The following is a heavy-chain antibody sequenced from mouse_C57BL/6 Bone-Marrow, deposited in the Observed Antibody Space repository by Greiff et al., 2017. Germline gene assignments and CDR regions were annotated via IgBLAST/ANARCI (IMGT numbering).Heavy chain of an antibody. CDR3: AREGLGSPGFDY. CDR2: IYPGSGST. J-gene: IGHJ2*01. V-gene: IGHV1-55*01. Sequence: QVQLQQPGAELVQPGASVKMSCKASGYTFTSYWITWVKQRPGQGLEWIGDIYPGSGSTNYNEKFKSKATLTVDTSSSTAYMQLSSLTSEDSAVYYCAREGLGSPGFDYWGQGTTLTVSS. CDR1: GYTFTSYW. D-gene: IGHD3-3*01.